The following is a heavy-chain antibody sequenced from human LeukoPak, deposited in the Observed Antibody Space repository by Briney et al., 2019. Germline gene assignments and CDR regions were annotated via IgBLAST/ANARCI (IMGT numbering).Heavy chain of an antibody. J-gene: IGHJ4*02. Sequence: SETLSLTCTVSGGSISSYYWSWIRQPPGKGLEWIGYIYYSGSTNYNPSLKSRVTISVDTSKNQFSLKLSSVTAADTAVYYCARVFSDSSSWYVVYWGQGTLATVSS. D-gene: IGHD6-13*01. CDR2: IYYSGST. V-gene: IGHV4-59*01. CDR3: ARVFSDSSSWYVVY. CDR1: GGSISSYY.